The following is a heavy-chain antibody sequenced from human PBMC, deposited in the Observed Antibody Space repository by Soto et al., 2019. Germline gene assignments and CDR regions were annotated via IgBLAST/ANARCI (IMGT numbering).Heavy chain of an antibody. J-gene: IGHJ3*01. CDR3: ARGPYDFWSGYIAEAFDV. Sequence: ESGGSVVQPGRSLRLSCAASGFTFSSYTLHWVRQAPGKGLEWVALISYDGSNKYYADSVKGRFTISRDNSKNTLYLQMNSLRPEDTALFYCARGPYDFWSGYIAEAFDVWGQGTMVTVSS. CDR2: ISYDGSNK. V-gene: IGHV3-30-3*01. CDR1: GFTFSSYT. D-gene: IGHD3-3*01.